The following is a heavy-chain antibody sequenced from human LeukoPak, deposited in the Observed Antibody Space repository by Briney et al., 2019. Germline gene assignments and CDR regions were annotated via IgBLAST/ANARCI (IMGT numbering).Heavy chain of an antibody. V-gene: IGHV5-51*01. J-gene: IGHJ4*02. CDR3: ARLTSSWSFDY. CDR1: GYSFTNYW. Sequence: GESLKISCKGSGYSFTNYWIGWVRQMPGKGLEWMGIISPDGSDTRYSPSFQGQVTISADKSITTAYLQWSSLKASDAAMYYCARLTSSWSFDYWGQGTLVTVSS. D-gene: IGHD6-13*01. CDR2: ISPDGSDT.